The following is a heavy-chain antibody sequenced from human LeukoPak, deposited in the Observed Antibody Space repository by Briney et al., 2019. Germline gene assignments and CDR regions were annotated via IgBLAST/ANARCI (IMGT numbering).Heavy chain of an antibody. V-gene: IGHV3-7*01. D-gene: IGHD6-19*01. J-gene: IGHJ4*02. CDR2: IKQDGSER. Sequence: GGSLRLSCAASGFTFSSYWMSWVRQAPGKGLEWVANIKQDGSERYYVNTVKGRFAISRDNAKNSLYLQMNSLSAEDTAVYCCARGQQWLGQDYWGQGTLVTVSS. CDR3: ARGQQWLGQDY. CDR1: GFTFSSYW.